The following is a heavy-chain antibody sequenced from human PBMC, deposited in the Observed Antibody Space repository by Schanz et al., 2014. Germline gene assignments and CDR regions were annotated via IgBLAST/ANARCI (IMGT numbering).Heavy chain of an antibody. CDR3: AKGMGYCSGGTCYDYYYYGLDV. CDR1: GFTLSSYA. CDR2: ISGSGGST. V-gene: IGHV3-23*04. Sequence: VQLVESGGGVVQPGRSLRLSCAAYGFTLSSYAMHWVRQAPGKGLEWVSGISGSGGSTYYADSVKGRFTISRDNSKNTLYLQMNSLRADDTAVCYCAKGMGYCSGGTCYDYYYYGLDVWGQGTLVTVSS. D-gene: IGHD2-15*01. J-gene: IGHJ6*02.